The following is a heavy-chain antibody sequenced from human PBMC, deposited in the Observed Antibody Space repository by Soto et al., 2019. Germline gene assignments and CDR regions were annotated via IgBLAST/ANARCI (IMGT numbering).Heavy chain of an antibody. D-gene: IGHD2-21*01. CDR2: ISAGGNTK. CDR1: GFTLSNIG. CDR3: AKESGGERYAAYFDL. Sequence: QVQLVESGGGVVQPGTSLRLACAASGFTLSNIGMQWVRQAPGKGLEWVAGISAGGNTKYYSDSVKGRFTISRDNSKNTLFLQMNSLRTEDTAVYYCAKESGGERYAAYFDLWGQGTLVTVPA. V-gene: IGHV3-30*18. J-gene: IGHJ4*02.